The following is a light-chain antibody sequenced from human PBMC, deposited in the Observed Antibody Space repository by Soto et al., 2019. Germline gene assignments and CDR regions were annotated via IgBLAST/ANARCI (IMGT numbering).Light chain of an antibody. CDR2: DAS. J-gene: IGKJ1*01. CDR3: QQYNSYWT. V-gene: IGKV1-5*01. CDR1: QTISNW. Sequence: DIQMTHTPSTLSASVGHRVTITCRASQTISNWLAWYQQKPGKAPWLLIYDASSLESGVPSRFSGSGSGTQFSLTISSLQPDDFATYYCQQYNSYWTFGQGTKVEIK.